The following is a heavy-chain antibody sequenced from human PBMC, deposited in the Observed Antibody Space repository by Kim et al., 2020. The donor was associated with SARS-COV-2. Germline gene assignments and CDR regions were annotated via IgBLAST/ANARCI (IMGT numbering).Heavy chain of an antibody. V-gene: IGHV3-21*01. CDR2: ISSSSSYI. CDR1: GFTFSSYS. D-gene: IGHD3-9*01. CDR3: ARGLIDYDILTGYFLSGFAPDY. J-gene: IGHJ4*02. Sequence: GGSLRLSCAASGFTFSSYSMNWVRQAPGKGLEWVSSISSSSSYIYYADSVKGRFTISRDNAKNSLYLQMNSLRAEDTSVYYCARGLIDYDILTGYFLSGFAPDYWGQGTRVSVSS.